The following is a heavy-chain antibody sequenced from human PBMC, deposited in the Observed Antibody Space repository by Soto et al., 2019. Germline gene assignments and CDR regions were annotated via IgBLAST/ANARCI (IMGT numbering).Heavy chain of an antibody. CDR3: ARAYYDVWSGYSSYYYYMDV. CDR1: GYTFTSYA. V-gene: IGHV1-3*01. D-gene: IGHD3-3*01. Sequence: QVQLVQSGAEVKKPGASVKVSCKASGYTFTSYAMHWVRQAPGQRLEWMGWINAGNGNTKHSQKFQGRVTITRDTSASTAYMELSSLRSEDTAVYYCARAYYDVWSGYSSYYYYMDVWGKGTTVTVSS. J-gene: IGHJ6*03. CDR2: INAGNGNT.